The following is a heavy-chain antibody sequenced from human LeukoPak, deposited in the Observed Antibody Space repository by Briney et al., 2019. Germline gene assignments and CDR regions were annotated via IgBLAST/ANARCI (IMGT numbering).Heavy chain of an antibody. J-gene: IGHJ4*02. V-gene: IGHV6-1*01. CDR1: GDSVSSNSAA. D-gene: IGHD6-19*01. CDR3: ARDHGGGIAVAGTERAYYFDY. CDR2: TYYRSKWYN. Sequence: SQTLSLTCAISGDSVSSNSAAWNWIRQSPSRGLEWLGRTYYRSKWYNDYAVSVKSRITINPDTSKNQFSLQPNSVTPEDTAVYYCARDHGGGIAVAGTERAYYFDYWGQGTLVTVSS.